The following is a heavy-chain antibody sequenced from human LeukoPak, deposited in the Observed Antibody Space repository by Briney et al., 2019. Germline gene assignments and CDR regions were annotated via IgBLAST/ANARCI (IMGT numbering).Heavy chain of an antibody. CDR2: ISSSSSYI. Sequence: GGSLRLSCAASGFTFSSYSMNWVRQAPGKGLEWVSSISSSSSYIYYADSVKGRFTISRDNAKNSLYLQMNSLRAEDTAVYYCARDSPGIGIEGWGQGTLVTVSS. CDR1: GFTFSSYS. D-gene: IGHD1-26*01. J-gene: IGHJ4*02. V-gene: IGHV3-21*01. CDR3: ARDSPGIGIEG.